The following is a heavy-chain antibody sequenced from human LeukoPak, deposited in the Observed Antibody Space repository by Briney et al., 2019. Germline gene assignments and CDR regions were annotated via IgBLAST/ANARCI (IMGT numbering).Heavy chain of an antibody. Sequence: PGGSLRLSCAASGFTFSSYGMHWVRQAPGKGLERVAFIRYDGSNKYYADSVKGRFTISRDNSKNTLYLQMNSLRAEDTAVYYCAKVPYCSSTSCYTPFDYGGQGTLVTVSS. CDR3: AKVPYCSSTSCYTPFDY. V-gene: IGHV3-30*02. J-gene: IGHJ4*02. CDR2: IRYDGSNK. CDR1: GFTFSSYG. D-gene: IGHD2-2*02.